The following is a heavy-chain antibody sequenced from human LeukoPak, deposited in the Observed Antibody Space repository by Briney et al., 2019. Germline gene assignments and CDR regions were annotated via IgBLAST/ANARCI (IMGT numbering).Heavy chain of an antibody. J-gene: IGHJ5*02. V-gene: IGHV3-23*01. Sequence: GGSLRLSCAGSGFTFNSYAMTWVRQAPGKGLKWVSGISGSGGTTYYADSVKGRFTISRDNYNNTLYLQVSNMRVEDTAVYFCAKGVVDYYDSSGYYPSDLWGQGTLVTVSS. D-gene: IGHD3-22*01. CDR3: AKGVVDYYDSSGYYPSDL. CDR1: GFTFNSYA. CDR2: ISGSGGTT.